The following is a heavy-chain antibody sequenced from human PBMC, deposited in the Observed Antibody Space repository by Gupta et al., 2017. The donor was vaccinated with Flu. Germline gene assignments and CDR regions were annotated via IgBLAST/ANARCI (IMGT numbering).Heavy chain of an antibody. CDR2: IYHSGST. CDR3: ARGGITGSTYYFDY. Sequence: QVQLQESGPGLVKPSETLSLTCAVSGYSISSGYYWGWIRQPPGKGLEWIGSIYHSGSTYYNPSLKSRVTISVDTSKNQFSLKLSSVTAADTAVYYCARGGITGSTYYFDYWGQGTLVTVSS. J-gene: IGHJ4*02. D-gene: IGHD1-7*01. V-gene: IGHV4-38-2*01. CDR1: GYSISSGYY.